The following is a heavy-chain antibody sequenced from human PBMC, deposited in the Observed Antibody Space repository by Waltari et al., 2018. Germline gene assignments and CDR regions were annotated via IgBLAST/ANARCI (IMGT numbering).Heavy chain of an antibody. J-gene: IGHJ4*02. Sequence: VQLVQSGGGSVQPGGSLRLSCEGSGFAFSTDWIRWVRQAPGRGREWVANIKADGVGKEYVDSVKGRFSIVRDNAKQSVFLHMDRLRVEDTAVYYCATRDILTGAPFWGQGTLVTVSS. CDR3: ATRDILTGAPF. D-gene: IGHD3-9*01. CDR2: IKADGVGK. V-gene: IGHV3-7*03. CDR1: GFAFSTDW.